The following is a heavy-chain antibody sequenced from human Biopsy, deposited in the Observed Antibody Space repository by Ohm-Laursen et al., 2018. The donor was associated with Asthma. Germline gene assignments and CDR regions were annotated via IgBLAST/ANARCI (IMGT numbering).Heavy chain of an antibody. D-gene: IGHD4-17*01. J-gene: IGHJ5*02. CDR2: IYSGGTS. Sequence: GSLRLSCAASGFTVSRDYMFWVRQAPGKGLEWVSVIYSGGTSHTADSVRGRFTISRNISTNTVYLQMDSLSADDTAVYYCAKVGHGYGDYVGYLDPWGQGTLVTVSS. V-gene: IGHV3-53*01. CDR3: AKVGHGYGDYVGYLDP. CDR1: GFTVSRDY.